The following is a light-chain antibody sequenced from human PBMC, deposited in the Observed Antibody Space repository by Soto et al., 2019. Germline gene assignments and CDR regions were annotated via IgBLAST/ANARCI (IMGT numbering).Light chain of an antibody. CDR2: DAS. J-gene: IGKJ4*01. V-gene: IGKV3-15*01. CDR1: QSIRGS. CDR3: QQYNKGPLS. Sequence: EIVMTQSPDTLSVSPGERATLSCRASQSIRGSLAWYQQKPGQAPRLLIYDASTGATGIPDRFSASGSGTEFTLTISSLQSEDFAVYYCQQYNKGPLSFGGGTKVELK.